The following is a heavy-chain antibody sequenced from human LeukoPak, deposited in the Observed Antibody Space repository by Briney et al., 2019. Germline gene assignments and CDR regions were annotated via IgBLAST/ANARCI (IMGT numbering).Heavy chain of an antibody. V-gene: IGHV1-46*01. D-gene: IGHD3-22*01. CDR2: INPSGGST. Sequence: ASVKVSCKASGYTFTSYYMHWVRQAPGQGLEWMGIINPSGGSTSYAQKFQGRVTMTEDTSTDTAYMELSSLRSEDTAVYYCARGREITMIATRYYFDYWGQGTLVTVSS. J-gene: IGHJ4*02. CDR3: ARGREITMIATRYYFDY. CDR1: GYTFTSYY.